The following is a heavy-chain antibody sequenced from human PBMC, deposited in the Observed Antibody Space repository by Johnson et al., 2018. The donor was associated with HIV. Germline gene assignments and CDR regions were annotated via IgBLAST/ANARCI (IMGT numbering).Heavy chain of an antibody. V-gene: IGHV3-30*02. D-gene: IGHD6-13*01. CDR1: GFTFSSHG. CDR3: AKDSWDSSWSDDAFDI. CDR2: IRYAGSTK. J-gene: IGHJ3*02. Sequence: QVQLVESGGGVVQPGGSLRLSCAASGFTFSSHGMHWVRQAPGKGLDWVSFIRYAGSTKSYAYSVKARFTISRDNSKTTLYLQMNSLRAEDTAVYYCAKDSWDSSWSDDAFDIWGQGTMVTVSS.